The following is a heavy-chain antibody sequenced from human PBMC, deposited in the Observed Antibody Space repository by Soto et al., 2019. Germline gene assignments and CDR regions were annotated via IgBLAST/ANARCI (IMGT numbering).Heavy chain of an antibody. Sequence: GESLKISCAASGFTFSSYAMSWVRQAPGKGLEWVSAISGSGGSTYYADSVKGRFTISRDNSKNTLYLQMNSLRAEDTAVYYCAKDRGGSVDWGQGTLVTVSS. CDR2: ISGSGGST. CDR1: GFTFSSYA. V-gene: IGHV3-23*01. J-gene: IGHJ4*02. D-gene: IGHD3-10*01. CDR3: AKDRGGSVD.